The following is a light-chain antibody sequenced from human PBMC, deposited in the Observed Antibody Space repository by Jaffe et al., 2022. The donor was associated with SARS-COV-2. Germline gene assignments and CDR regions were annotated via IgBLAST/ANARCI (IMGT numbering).Light chain of an antibody. CDR1: SSDIGSSYF. V-gene: IGLV2-23*01. Sequence: HSALTQPASVSGSPGQSITMSCTGTSSDIGSSYFLSWYQRHPGKVPKLLIYEGTKRPSGVSNRFSGSKSGNTASLTISGLQAEDEAYYYCCSYAADSTLVFGGGTNLAVL. CDR2: EGT. J-gene: IGLJ2*01. CDR3: CSYAADSTLV.